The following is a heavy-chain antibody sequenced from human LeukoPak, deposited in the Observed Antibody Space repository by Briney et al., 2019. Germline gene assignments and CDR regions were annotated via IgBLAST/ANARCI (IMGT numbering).Heavy chain of an antibody. CDR2: IYYRGST. CDR3: ARASPRGDHMDV. D-gene: IGHD2-21*02. CDR1: GGSISSYY. J-gene: IGHJ6*03. Sequence: SETLSLTCTVSGGSISSYYWSWIRQPPGKGLECIGYIYYRGSTNYNPSLKGRVTMSVDRSKNQFSLKLRSVTAADTAVYYCARASPRGDHMDVWGKGPTVTVSS. V-gene: IGHV4-59*01.